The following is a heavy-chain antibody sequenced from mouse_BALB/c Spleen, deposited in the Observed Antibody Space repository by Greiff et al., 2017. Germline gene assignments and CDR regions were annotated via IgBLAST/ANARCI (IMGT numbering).Heavy chain of an antibody. CDR1: GYTFTSYY. Sequence: QVQLQQSGAELVKPGASVKLSCKASGYTFTSYYMYWVKQRPGQGLEWIGEINPSNGGTNFNEKFKSKATLTVDKSSSTAYMQLSSLTSEDSAVYYCTRRDYGSSYNAMDDWGQGTSVTVSS. D-gene: IGHD1-1*01. CDR2: INPSNGGT. J-gene: IGHJ4*01. CDR3: TRRDYGSSYNAMDD. V-gene: IGHV1S81*02.